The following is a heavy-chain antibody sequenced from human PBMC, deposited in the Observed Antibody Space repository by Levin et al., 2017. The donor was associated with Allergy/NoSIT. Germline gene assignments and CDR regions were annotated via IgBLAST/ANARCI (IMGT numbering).Heavy chain of an antibody. Sequence: SQTLSLTCTVSGGSISISGYYCDWIRQPPGRGLEWIGSIYYGGSTYLNPSLKSRVTVSIDTSKNQFSLKVYSVTAADTAVYYCARRHWGSVYDSWFDPWGQGTLVTVSS. CDR3: ARRHWGSVYDSWFDP. J-gene: IGHJ5*02. CDR1: GGSISISGYY. V-gene: IGHV4-39*01. CDR2: IYYGGST. D-gene: IGHD6-25*01.